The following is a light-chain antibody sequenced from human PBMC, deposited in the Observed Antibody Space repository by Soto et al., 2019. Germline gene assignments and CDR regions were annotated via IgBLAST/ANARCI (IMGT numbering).Light chain of an antibody. CDR3: QQYNSFPRT. Sequence: DIQMTQSPSTLSASVGDRVTITCRASQTTSPWLAWYQQKPGKAPKLLIYKASTLESGVPSRFSGSGSGTEFTLTISSLQPDDFATYHCQQYNSFPRTFGQGTKVEIK. CDR2: KAS. V-gene: IGKV1-5*03. CDR1: QTTSPW. J-gene: IGKJ1*01.